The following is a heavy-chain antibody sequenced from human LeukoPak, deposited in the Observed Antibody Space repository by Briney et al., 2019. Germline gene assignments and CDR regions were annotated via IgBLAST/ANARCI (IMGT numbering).Heavy chain of an antibody. CDR1: GFTFSSYA. V-gene: IGHV3-21*01. CDR3: ARGKYPGAFDV. Sequence: PGGSLRLSCAASGFTFSSYAMSWVRQAPGKGLEWVSSISSSSSYIYYADSVKGGFTISRDNAKNSLYLQMNSLRAEDTAVYYCARGKYPGAFDVWGQGTMVTVSS. J-gene: IGHJ3*01. D-gene: IGHD2-2*02. CDR2: ISSSSSYI.